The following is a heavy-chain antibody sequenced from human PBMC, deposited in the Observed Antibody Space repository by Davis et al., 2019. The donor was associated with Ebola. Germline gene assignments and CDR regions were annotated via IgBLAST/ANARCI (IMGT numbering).Heavy chain of an antibody. Sequence: ASVKVSCKTSGYTFISHYIHWVRQAPGQGLEWMGIINPSGGSTSYAQKFQGRVTMTRDTSTSTVYMELSSLRSEDTAVYYCARVSKVLSGGFDPWGQGTLVTVSS. J-gene: IGHJ5*02. CDR2: INPSGGST. CDR3: ARVSKVLSGGFDP. D-gene: IGHD3-10*02. CDR1: GYTFISHY. V-gene: IGHV1-46*01.